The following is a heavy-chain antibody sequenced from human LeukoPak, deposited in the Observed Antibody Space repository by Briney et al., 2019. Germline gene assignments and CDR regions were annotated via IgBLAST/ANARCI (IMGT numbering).Heavy chain of an antibody. CDR2: ISGLDGTT. Sequence: GGSLRLSCAASGFTLGSYAMSWVSQAPGKGLEWVSSISGLDGTTFYADSVKGRFAISRDSSKNTLYLQMNSLRAEDTAVYYCAKEHSGSYPDPNRENWFDPWGQGTLVTVSS. CDR1: GFTLGSYA. J-gene: IGHJ5*02. V-gene: IGHV3-23*01. D-gene: IGHD3-10*01. CDR3: AKEHSGSYPDPNRENWFDP.